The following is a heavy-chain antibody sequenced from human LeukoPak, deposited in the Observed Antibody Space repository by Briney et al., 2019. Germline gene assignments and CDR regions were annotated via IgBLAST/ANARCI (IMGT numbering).Heavy chain of an antibody. Sequence: PSETLSLTCTVSGGSISSSSYYWGWIRQPPGKGLEWIGSIYYSGSTYYNPSLKSRVTISVDTSKNQFSLKLSSVTAADTAVYYCARHFGLVGESFGPFDPWGQGTLVTVSS. V-gene: IGHV4-39*01. D-gene: IGHD3-10*01. CDR3: ARHFGLVGESFGPFDP. CDR2: IYYSGST. J-gene: IGHJ5*02. CDR1: GGSISSSSYY.